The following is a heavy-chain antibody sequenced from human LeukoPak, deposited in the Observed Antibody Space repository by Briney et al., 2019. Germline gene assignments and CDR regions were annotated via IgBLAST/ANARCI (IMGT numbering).Heavy chain of an antibody. CDR1: GFTFSSYG. J-gene: IGHJ4*02. CDR2: IWYDGSNK. D-gene: IGHD3-3*01. Sequence: GGSLRLSCAASGFTFSSYGMHWVRQAPGKGLEWVAVIWYDGSNKYFADPVKGRFTISRDNSKNTLYLQMNSLRAEDTAVYYCARDSAIFGVVNYYFDYWGQGTLVTVSS. V-gene: IGHV3-33*01. CDR3: ARDSAIFGVVNYYFDY.